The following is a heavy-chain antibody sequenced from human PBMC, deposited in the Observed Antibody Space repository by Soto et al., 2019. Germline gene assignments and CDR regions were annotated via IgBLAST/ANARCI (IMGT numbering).Heavy chain of an antibody. D-gene: IGHD6-13*01. Sequence: QVQLVQSGTEVKKPGSSVKVSCKASGGTFNSYGISWVRQAPGQGLEWMGGIIPVYHTAKYEQKFQGRMTIHADDATGTAYMELRSLTSSDTAVCYCARGRIAAAGSVAYWGQGPLVTVSS. CDR2: IIPVYHTA. V-gene: IGHV1-69*12. CDR3: ARGRIAAAGSVAY. J-gene: IGHJ4*02. CDR1: GGTFNSYG.